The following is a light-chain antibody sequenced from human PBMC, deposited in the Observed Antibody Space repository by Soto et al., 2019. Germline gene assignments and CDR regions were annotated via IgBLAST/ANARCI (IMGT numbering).Light chain of an antibody. CDR1: SGHGTYI. J-gene: IGLJ3*02. V-gene: IGLV4-60*03. CDR3: ETWDSNTQV. CDR2: LEGTGSY. Sequence: QSVLTQSSSASASLGSSVKLTCTLSSGHGTYIIAWHQQQPGKAPRYLMKLEGTGSYNKGSGVPDRFSGSSSXADRYLTISNXQSEDEADYXCETWDSNTQVFGGGTKLTVL.